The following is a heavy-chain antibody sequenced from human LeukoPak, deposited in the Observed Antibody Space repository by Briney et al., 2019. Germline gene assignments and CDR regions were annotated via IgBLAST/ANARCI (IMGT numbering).Heavy chain of an antibody. CDR1: GGSISGDY. CDR3: ARDRPGGSSLDY. J-gene: IGHJ4*02. V-gene: IGHV4-59*01. Sequence: SETLSLTCTVSGGSISGDYWSWIRQSPGKGLEWIAYIHSGGRTSYNPSLKSRVTISVETSKNEFSLKVTSVNAADTAVYYCARDRPGGSSLDYWGQGILVTVSS. D-gene: IGHD6-13*01. CDR2: IHSGGRT.